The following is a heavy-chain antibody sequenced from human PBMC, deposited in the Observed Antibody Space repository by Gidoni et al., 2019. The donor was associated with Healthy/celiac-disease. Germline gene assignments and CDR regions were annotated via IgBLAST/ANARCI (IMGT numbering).Heavy chain of an antibody. J-gene: IGHJ5*02. Sequence: EVQLVESGGGLVQPGVSLRLSCAASGCTFSSYWMQWVRQAPGKGLAWVSRINRDGSSTSYADSGKGRVTISRDKAKNTLYLQMNSLRAEDTAVYYCARDTRNSSSWYARNWFDPWGQGTLVTVSS. V-gene: IGHV3-74*01. CDR2: INRDGSST. D-gene: IGHD6-13*01. CDR1: GCTFSSYW. CDR3: ARDTRNSSSWYARNWFDP.